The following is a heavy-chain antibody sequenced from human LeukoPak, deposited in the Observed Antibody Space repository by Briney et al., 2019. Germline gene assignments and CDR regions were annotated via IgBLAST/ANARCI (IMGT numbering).Heavy chain of an antibody. J-gene: IGHJ4*02. D-gene: IGHD3-9*01. CDR1: GFTFSSSA. CDR3: ARDATQYLRYGYFDY. CDR2: INQISSHI. Sequence: GGSLRLSCAASGFTFSSSAMNWVRQAPGKGLEWVSSINQISSHIYYAESVRGRFSISRDNAKNSVYLQMNSLRAEDTAIYYCARDATQYLRYGYFDYWGPGILVTVSS. V-gene: IGHV3-21*01.